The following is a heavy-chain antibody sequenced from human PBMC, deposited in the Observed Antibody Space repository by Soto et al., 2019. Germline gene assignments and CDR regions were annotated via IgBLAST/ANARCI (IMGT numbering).Heavy chain of an antibody. Sequence: GGSLRLSCAASGFTFSSYAMSWVRQAPGKGLEWVSAVSGSGGSTYYADSVTGRFTISRDNSKNTLYLQMNSLRAEDTAVYYCAKSGDILTGYYYGMDVWGQGTTVTVSS. CDR3: AKSGDILTGYYYGMDV. J-gene: IGHJ6*02. V-gene: IGHV3-23*01. D-gene: IGHD3-9*01. CDR1: GFTFSSYA. CDR2: VSGSGGST.